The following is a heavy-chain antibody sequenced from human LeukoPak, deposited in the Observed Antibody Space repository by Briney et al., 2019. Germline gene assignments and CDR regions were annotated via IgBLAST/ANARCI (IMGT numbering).Heavy chain of an antibody. Sequence: ASVKVSCKASGYTFIGYYMHWVRQAPGQGLEWMGWINPNSGGTNYAQKFQGRVTMTRDTSISTAYMELSRLRSDDKAVYYCARDRGYCSGGSCYSFYYYYYMDVWGKGTTVTVSS. V-gene: IGHV1-2*02. D-gene: IGHD2-15*01. CDR3: ARDRGYCSGGSCYSFYYYYYMDV. CDR1: GYTFIGYY. CDR2: INPNSGGT. J-gene: IGHJ6*03.